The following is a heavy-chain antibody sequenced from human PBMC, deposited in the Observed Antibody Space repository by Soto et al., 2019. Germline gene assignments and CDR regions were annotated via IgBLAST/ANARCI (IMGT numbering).Heavy chain of an antibody. J-gene: IGHJ6*02. Sequence: AETLSLTCTVSGGSIISYYWIWSGHPPGKGLEWIGYIYYSGSTNYNPSLKSRVTISVDTSKNQFSLKLSSVTAADTAVYYCARGCVTRHYYYYGMDVWGQGTTVTVSS. CDR1: GGSIISYY. CDR3: ARGCVTRHYYYYGMDV. V-gene: IGHV4-59*01. D-gene: IGHD3-3*01. CDR2: IYYSGST.